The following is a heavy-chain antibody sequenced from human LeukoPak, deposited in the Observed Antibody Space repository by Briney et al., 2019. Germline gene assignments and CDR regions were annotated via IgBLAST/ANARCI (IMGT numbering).Heavy chain of an antibody. CDR2: VNHRGQT. CDR3: ARFTISRFDP. J-gene: IGHJ5*02. CDR1: GYSISSGYY. V-gene: IGHV4-38-2*01. Sequence: ASETLSLTCAVPGYSISSGYYWVWIRQSPQRGLEWIGNVNHRGQTFYNPSLRGRLTTSVDTSKNQFSLKLTSVTAADTAVYYCARFTISRFDPWGQGILVIVSS. D-gene: IGHD3-3*02.